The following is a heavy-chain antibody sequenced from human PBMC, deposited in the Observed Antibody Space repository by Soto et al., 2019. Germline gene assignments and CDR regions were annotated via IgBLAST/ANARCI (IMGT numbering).Heavy chain of an antibody. CDR2: ISSGGSAI. CDR3: ARARECSNSGCSIYYGLDV. V-gene: IGHV3-48*03. J-gene: IGHJ6*02. Sequence: GGSLRLSCAASGFTFGNYEMNWVRQAPGMGLEWISHISSGGSAIYYRDSVKGRFTISRDNAKNSVYLHMSSLRDDDTAVYYCARARECSNSGCSIYYGLDVWGQGTTVTVSS. CDR1: GFTFGNYE. D-gene: IGHD2-2*01.